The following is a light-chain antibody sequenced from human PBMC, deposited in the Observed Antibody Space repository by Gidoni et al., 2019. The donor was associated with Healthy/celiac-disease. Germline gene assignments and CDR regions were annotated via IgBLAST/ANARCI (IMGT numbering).Light chain of an antibody. CDR1: QSVSSN. CDR3: QQYNNWPPIT. V-gene: IGKV3D-15*03. CDR2: GAS. Sequence: EIVMTQSPATLSVSPGERATLSCRASQSVSSNLAWYQQKPGQAPRLLIYGASIRATGIPARFSGSGSGTEFTLTISILQAEDVAVYYCQQYNNWPPITFGQGTRLEIK. J-gene: IGKJ5*01.